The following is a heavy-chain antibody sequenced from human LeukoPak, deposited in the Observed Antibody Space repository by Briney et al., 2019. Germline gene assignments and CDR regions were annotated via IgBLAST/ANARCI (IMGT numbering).Heavy chain of an antibody. J-gene: IGHJ4*02. CDR2: ISSSSSTI. Sequence: GGSLRLSCAASGYTFSRYSMNWGRQAPGKGLEWLSYISSSSSTIYYADSVKGRFTISRDNARNSLYLQMSTLTDEDTAVYFCARDHNWGFDYWGQGTLVAVSS. CDR3: ARDHNWGFDY. D-gene: IGHD7-27*01. CDR1: GYTFSRYS. V-gene: IGHV3-48*02.